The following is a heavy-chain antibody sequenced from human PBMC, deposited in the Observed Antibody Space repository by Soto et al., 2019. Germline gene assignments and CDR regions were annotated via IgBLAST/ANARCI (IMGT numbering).Heavy chain of an antibody. D-gene: IGHD2-2*01. Sequence: GGSLRLSCAASGFTFSSYAMSWVRQAPGKGLEWVSAISGSGGSTYYADSVKGRFTISRDNSKNTLYLQMNSLRAEDTAVYYCAKGGSRGVVPVATLHYYYYYMDVWGKGTTVTVSS. CDR2: ISGSGGST. V-gene: IGHV3-23*01. CDR1: GFTFSSYA. CDR3: AKGGSRGVVPVATLHYYYYYMDV. J-gene: IGHJ6*03.